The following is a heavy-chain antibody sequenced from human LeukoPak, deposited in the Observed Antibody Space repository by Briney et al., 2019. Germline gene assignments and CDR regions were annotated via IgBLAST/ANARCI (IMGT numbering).Heavy chain of an antibody. CDR2: IYHSGST. CDR3: ARGSNWGSSPDEYYFDY. Sequence: SETLSLTCAVSGGSISSGGYSWSWIRQPPGKGLEWIGYIYHSGSTYYNPSLKSRVTISVDRSKNQFSLKLSSVTAADTAVYYCARGSNWGSSPDEYYFDYWGQGTLVTVSS. V-gene: IGHV4-30-2*01. CDR1: GGSISSGGYS. D-gene: IGHD7-27*01. J-gene: IGHJ4*02.